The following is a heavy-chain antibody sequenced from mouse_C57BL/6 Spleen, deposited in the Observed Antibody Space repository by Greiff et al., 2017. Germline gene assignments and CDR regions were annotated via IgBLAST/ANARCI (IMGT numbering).Heavy chain of an antibody. CDR2: INPNNGGT. V-gene: IGHV1-26*01. J-gene: IGHJ4*01. D-gene: IGHD1-1*01. CDR3: ARDYSSRSLDYCAMDY. Sequence: EVQLQQSGPELVKPGASVKLSCKASGYTFTDYYMNWVKQSPGQSLEWIGEINPNNGGTSYNQKFKGKSTLTVDNSSSTAYMELRSLTSEDSAVYYCARDYSSRSLDYCAMDYWGQGTTVTVSS. CDR1: GYTFTDYY.